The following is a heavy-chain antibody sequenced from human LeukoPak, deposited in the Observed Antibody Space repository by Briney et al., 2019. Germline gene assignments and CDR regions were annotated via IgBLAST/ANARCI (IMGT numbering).Heavy chain of an antibody. D-gene: IGHD6-19*01. J-gene: IGHJ4*02. CDR3: ARPYSSGWAFDY. Sequence: SETLSLTCTVSGDSISSESYFWSWIRQPAGKGLEWIGRIQSTGSTNCNPSLKSRVTISVDTPKNQFSLKLSSVTAADTAVYYCARPYSSGWAFDYWGQGTLVTVSS. V-gene: IGHV4-61*02. CDR2: IQSTGST. CDR1: GDSISSESYF.